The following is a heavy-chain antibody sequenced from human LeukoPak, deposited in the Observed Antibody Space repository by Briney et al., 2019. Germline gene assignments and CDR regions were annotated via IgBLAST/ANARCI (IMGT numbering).Heavy chain of an antibody. CDR1: GFTFSSYW. D-gene: IGHD2-2*02. Sequence: GGSLRLSCAASGFTFSSYWMSWVRQAPGKGLEWVANIKQDGSEKYYVDSVKGRFTISRDNAKNSLYLQMNSLRAEDTAVYYCARDRTDDIVVVPAAIVESWFDPWGQGTLVTVSS. CDR3: ARDRTDDIVVVPAAIVESWFDP. J-gene: IGHJ5*02. V-gene: IGHV3-7*01. CDR2: IKQDGSEK.